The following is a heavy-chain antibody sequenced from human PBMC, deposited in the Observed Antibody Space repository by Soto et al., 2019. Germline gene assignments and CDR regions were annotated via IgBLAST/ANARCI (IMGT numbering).Heavy chain of an antibody. CDR2: IKQDGSEK. D-gene: IGHD3-16*02. V-gene: IGHV3-7*01. Sequence: GGSLRLSCAASGFTFSSYWMSWVRQAPGKGLEWVANIKQDGSEKYYVDSVKGRFTISRDNAKNPLYLQMNSLRAEDTAVYYCARDVHSSSPYDYIWGSYRQYYFDYWGQGTLVTVSS. J-gene: IGHJ4*02. CDR1: GFTFSSYW. CDR3: ARDVHSSSPYDYIWGSYRQYYFDY.